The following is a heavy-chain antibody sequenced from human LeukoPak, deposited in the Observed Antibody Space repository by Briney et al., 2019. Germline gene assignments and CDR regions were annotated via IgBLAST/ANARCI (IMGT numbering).Heavy chain of an antibody. CDR1: GGTFNNYA. V-gene: IGHV1-69*04. CDR2: DVPMFGIR. D-gene: IGHD6-19*01. J-gene: IGHJ4*02. Sequence: SVKVSCKTSGGTFNNYAISWVRQAPGQGIEWMGRDVPMFGIRNYPQTFRGRVNITADKATNTVYMELRSLRAEDTAIYYCARGGWGTYDPGNLDFWGQGTLVTVSS. CDR3: ARGGWGTYDPGNLDF.